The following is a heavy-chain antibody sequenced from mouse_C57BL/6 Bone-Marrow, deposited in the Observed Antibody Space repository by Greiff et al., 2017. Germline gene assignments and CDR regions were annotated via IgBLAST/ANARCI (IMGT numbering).Heavy chain of an antibody. J-gene: IGHJ4*01. Sequence: VMLVESGPGLVAPSQSLSITCTVSGFSLPSYGVSWVRQPPGKGLEWLGVIWGDGSTNYHSALISRLSISKDNSKSQVFLKLNSLQTDDTATYYCAKPGITTVVAPYYAMDYWGQGTSVTVSS. V-gene: IGHV2-3*01. CDR1: GFSLPSYG. CDR2: IWGDGST. CDR3: AKPGITTVVAPYYAMDY. D-gene: IGHD1-1*01.